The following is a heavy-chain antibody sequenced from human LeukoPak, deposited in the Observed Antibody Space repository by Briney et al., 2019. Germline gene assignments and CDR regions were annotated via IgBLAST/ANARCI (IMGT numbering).Heavy chain of an antibody. J-gene: IGHJ4*02. Sequence: GGSLRLSCAASGFTFSTYHMHWVRQAPGKGLEWVAFIHNDGSNKYYTDSVRGRFTISRDNSKNTLFLQMNSLRAEDTAVYYCATLAVVATWGQGTLVTVSS. V-gene: IGHV3-30*02. CDR2: IHNDGSNK. CDR3: ATLAVVAT. D-gene: IGHD6-19*01. CDR1: GFTFSTYH.